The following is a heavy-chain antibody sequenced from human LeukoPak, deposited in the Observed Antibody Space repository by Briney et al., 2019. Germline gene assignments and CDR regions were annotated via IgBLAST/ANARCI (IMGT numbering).Heavy chain of an antibody. CDR2: IKQDGSEK. CDR1: GFTFSSYW. CDR3: TKDPYCPGGNCYGAANDY. J-gene: IGHJ4*02. V-gene: IGHV3-7*03. Sequence: GGSLRLSCAASGFTFSSYWMSWVRQAPGKGLEGVANIKQDGSEKYYVDSVKGRFTISRDNSKNTLFLQMNSLRAEDTAIYYCTKDPYCPGGNCYGAANDYWGQGTLVTVSS. D-gene: IGHD2-15*01.